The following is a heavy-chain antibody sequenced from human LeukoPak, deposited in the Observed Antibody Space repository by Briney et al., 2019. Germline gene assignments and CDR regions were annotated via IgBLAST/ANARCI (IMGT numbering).Heavy chain of an antibody. D-gene: IGHD5-24*01. J-gene: IGHJ4*02. Sequence: ASVKVSCKASGYTFTTYDINWVRQATGQGLEWMGWINPNLGATDYAQKFQGRVTITMNISISTTYMELSSLRSEDTAVYYCARERDGYNFVGSFDYWGQGTLVTVSS. CDR1: GYTFTTYD. CDR3: ARERDGYNFVGSFDY. CDR2: INPNLGAT. V-gene: IGHV1-8*03.